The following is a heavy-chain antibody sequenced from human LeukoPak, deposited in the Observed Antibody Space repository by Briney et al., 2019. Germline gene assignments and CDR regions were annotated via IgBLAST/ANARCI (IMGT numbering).Heavy chain of an antibody. D-gene: IGHD3-9*01. Sequence: GGSLRLSCAAPGFTVSSNSMSWVRQAPGKGLEWVSLFYNGGNTHYVHSVKGRFSVSRDGAKNTLSLQMNSVRAEDTAVYYCVSHSDSLTSYSFDYWGRGTLVTVSS. V-gene: IGHV3-53*01. CDR1: GFTVSSNS. CDR2: FYNGGNT. J-gene: IGHJ4*02. CDR3: VSHSDSLTSYSFDY.